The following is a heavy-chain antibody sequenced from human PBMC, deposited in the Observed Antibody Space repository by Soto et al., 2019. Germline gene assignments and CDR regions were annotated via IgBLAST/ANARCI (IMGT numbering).Heavy chain of an antibody. D-gene: IGHD3-22*01. CDR2: IYYSGST. J-gene: IGHJ4*02. CDR3: ARHLLTMTDYYFDY. CDR1: GGSISSSSYY. V-gene: IGHV4-39*01. Sequence: PSETLSLTCTVSGGSISSSSYYWGWIRQPPGKGLEWIGSIYYSGSTYYNPSLKSRVTISVDTSKNQFSLKLSSVTAADTAVYYCARHLLTMTDYYFDYWGQGTLVTVSS.